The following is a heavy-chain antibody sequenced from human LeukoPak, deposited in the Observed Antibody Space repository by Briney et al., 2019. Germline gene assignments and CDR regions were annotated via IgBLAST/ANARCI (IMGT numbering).Heavy chain of an antibody. CDR3: ARGGLPYGDSSLGNDY. Sequence: GASVKVSCKASGYTFTSYDINWVRQATGQGLEWMGWMNPNSGNTGYAQKFQGRVTMTRNTSISTAYMELSSLRSEDTAVYYCARGGLPYGDSSLGNDYWGQGTLVTVSS. V-gene: IGHV1-8*01. D-gene: IGHD4-17*01. CDR1: GYTFTSYD. J-gene: IGHJ4*02. CDR2: MNPNSGNT.